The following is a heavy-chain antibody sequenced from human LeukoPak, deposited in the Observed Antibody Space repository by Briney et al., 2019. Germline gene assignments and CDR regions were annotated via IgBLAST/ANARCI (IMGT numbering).Heavy chain of an antibody. J-gene: IGHJ4*02. Sequence: GGPLRLSCAASGFTFSTSALNWVRQAPGKGLEWVSACGTDGDTYYADSVKGRFTISRDNSRHTLYLQMTGLRAEDTAVYYCAKKTPGTYPFDSWGQGTLVSVSP. CDR2: CGTDGDT. CDR3: AKKTPGTYPFDS. D-gene: IGHD6-13*01. CDR1: GFTFSTSA. V-gene: IGHV3-23*01.